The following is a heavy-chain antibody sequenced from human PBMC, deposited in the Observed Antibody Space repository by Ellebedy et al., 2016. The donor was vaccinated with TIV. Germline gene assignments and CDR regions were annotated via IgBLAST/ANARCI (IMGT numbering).Heavy chain of an antibody. CDR3: AREFMDYYFDY. J-gene: IGHJ4*02. Sequence: GGSLRLSCAASGFTFGSYGMHWVRQAPGKGLEAVAGLWFDGSHKYYAESVKGRFTVSKDNSKNTLYLEMNGLRAEDTAVYYCAREFMDYYFDYWGQGTLVTVSS. D-gene: IGHD2-2*03. V-gene: IGHV3-33*08. CDR2: LWFDGSHK. CDR1: GFTFGSYG.